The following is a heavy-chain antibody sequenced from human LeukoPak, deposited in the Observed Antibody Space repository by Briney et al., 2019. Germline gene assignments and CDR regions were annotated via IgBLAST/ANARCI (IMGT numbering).Heavy chain of an antibody. CDR3: ARSRYGDYGFCPYY. J-gene: IGHJ4*02. CDR2: IYYSGTT. Sequence: XXQXPGXXXXXXGIIYYSGTTYYNPSLKSRVTISEDTSKNQFSLKLSSVTAADTAVYYCARSRYGDYGFCPYYWGQGTLVTVSS. V-gene: IGHV4-39*01. D-gene: IGHD4-17*01.